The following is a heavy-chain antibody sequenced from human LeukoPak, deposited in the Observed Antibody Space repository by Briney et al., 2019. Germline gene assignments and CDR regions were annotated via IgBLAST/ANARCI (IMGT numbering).Heavy chain of an antibody. D-gene: IGHD2-2*01. CDR2: INPNSGGT. Sequence: ASVKVSCKASGYTFTGHYMHWVRQAPGQGLEWMGWINPNSGGTNYAQKFQGRVTMTRDTSISTAYMELSRLRSDDTAVYHCAREVGYCSSTSCSSRNFQHWGQGTLVTVSS. CDR3: AREVGYCSSTSCSSRNFQH. CDR1: GYTFTGHY. V-gene: IGHV1-2*02. J-gene: IGHJ1*01.